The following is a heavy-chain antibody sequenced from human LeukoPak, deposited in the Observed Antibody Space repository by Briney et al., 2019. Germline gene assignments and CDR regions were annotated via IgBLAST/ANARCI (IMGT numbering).Heavy chain of an antibody. J-gene: IGHJ6*02. CDR3: ARDPIRFLEWFPYYYYYYGMDV. V-gene: IGHV4-4*07. Sequence: PSETLSLTCTVSGGSISSYYWSWIRQPAGKGLEWIGRIYTSGSANYNPSLKSRVTMSVDTSKNQFSLKLSSVTAADTAVYYCARDPIRFLEWFPYYYYYYGMDVWGQGTTVTVSS. CDR1: GGSISSYY. D-gene: IGHD3-3*01. CDR2: IYTSGSA.